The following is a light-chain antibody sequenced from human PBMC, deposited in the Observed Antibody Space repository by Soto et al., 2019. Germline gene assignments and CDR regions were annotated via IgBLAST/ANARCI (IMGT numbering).Light chain of an antibody. J-gene: IGLJ2*01. V-gene: IGLV2-8*01. CDR3: SSYAGSNNLL. Sequence: QSVLTQPPSASGSPGQSVTISCTGTSSDVGGYKYVSWYQQHPGKAPKLMIYAVSERPSGVPDRFSDSKSGNTASPTVSGLQAEDEADYYCSSYAGSNNLLFGGGTKLTVL. CDR1: SSDVGGYKY. CDR2: AVS.